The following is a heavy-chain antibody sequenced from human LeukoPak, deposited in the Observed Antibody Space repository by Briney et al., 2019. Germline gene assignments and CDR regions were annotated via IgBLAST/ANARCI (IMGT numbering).Heavy chain of an antibody. V-gene: IGHV4-59*01. J-gene: IGHJ3*02. CDR2: IYYSGST. Sequence: SETLSLTCTVSGGSISSYYWSWIRQPPGKGLEWIGYIYYSGSTNYNPSLKSRVTISVDTSKNQFSLKLSSVTAADTAVYYCARDRDYYDKGRAFDIWGQGTMVTVSS. D-gene: IGHD3-22*01. CDR3: ARDRDYYDKGRAFDI. CDR1: GGSISSYY.